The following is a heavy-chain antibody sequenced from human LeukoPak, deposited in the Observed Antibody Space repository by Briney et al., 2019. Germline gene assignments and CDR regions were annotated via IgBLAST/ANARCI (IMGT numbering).Heavy chain of an antibody. CDR1: GFTVSSNY. J-gene: IGHJ6*03. V-gene: IGHV3-53*01. CDR2: TYSGGST. CDR3: AREDYYYMDF. Sequence: GRSLRLSCAASGFTVSSNYMSWVRQAPGKGLEWVSVTYSGGSTYYADSVKGRFTISRDNSKNTLYLQMNGLRAEDTAVYYCAREDYYYMDFWCKGTTVTISS.